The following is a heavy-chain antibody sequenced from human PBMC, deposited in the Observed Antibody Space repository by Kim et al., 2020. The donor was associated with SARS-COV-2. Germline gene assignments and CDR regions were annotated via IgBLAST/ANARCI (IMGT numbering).Heavy chain of an antibody. Sequence: GGSLRLSCAASGFTFSSYGMHWVRQAPGKGLEWVAVIWYDGSNKYYADSVKGRFTISRDNSKNTLYLQMNSLRAEDTAVYYCARELSDLRFLEWIDAFDIWGQGTMVTVSS. J-gene: IGHJ3*02. CDR1: GFTFSSYG. CDR2: IWYDGSNK. CDR3: ARELSDLRFLEWIDAFDI. D-gene: IGHD3-3*01. V-gene: IGHV3-33*01.